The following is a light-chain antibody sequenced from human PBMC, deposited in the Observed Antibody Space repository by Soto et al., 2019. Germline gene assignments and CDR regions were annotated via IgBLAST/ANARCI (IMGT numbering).Light chain of an antibody. CDR3: QQYSTYPWT. J-gene: IGKJ1*01. V-gene: IGKV1-5*02. CDR2: DAS. CDR1: QSIVTW. Sequence: DIQLTQSPSTLSASEGDKVRILCGAGQSIVTWLAWYRQKPGKAPKLLIFDASSLESRVSSRFSGRGSGTQFTLTISSLQPDDFATYYCQQYSTYPWTFGQGAKVEFK.